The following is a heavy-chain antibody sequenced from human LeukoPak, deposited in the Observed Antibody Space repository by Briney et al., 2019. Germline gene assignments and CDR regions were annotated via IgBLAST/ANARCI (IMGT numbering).Heavy chain of an antibody. CDR2: IWYDGRNK. V-gene: IGHV3-33*01. Sequence: GGSLRLSCAASGFTFTSYGMHWVRQAPGKGLEWVAVIWYDGRNKYYVDSVKGRFTISRDNSKNTVYLQMNSLRAEDTAVYFCARDLSIAVFDYWGQGALVTVSS. CDR1: GFTFTSYG. D-gene: IGHD6-19*01. J-gene: IGHJ4*02. CDR3: ARDLSIAVFDY.